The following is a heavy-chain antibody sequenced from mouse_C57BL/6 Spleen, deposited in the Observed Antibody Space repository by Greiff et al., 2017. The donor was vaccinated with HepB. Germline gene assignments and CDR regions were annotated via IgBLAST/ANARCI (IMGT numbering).Heavy chain of an antibody. CDR2: ISAGGSYT. CDR3: ARGGYGYDGGRYFDV. CDR1: GFTFSSYA. Sequence: EVKVEESGGGLVKPGGSLKLSCAASGFTFSSYAMSWVRQTPEKRLEWVATISAGGSYTYYPDNVKGRFTISRDNAKNNLYLQMSHLKSEDTAMYYCARGGYGYDGGRYFDVWGTGTTVTVSS. D-gene: IGHD2-2*01. V-gene: IGHV5-4*03. J-gene: IGHJ1*03.